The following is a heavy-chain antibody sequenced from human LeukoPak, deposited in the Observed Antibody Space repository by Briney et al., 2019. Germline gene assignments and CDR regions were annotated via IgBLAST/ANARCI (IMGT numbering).Heavy chain of an antibody. CDR1: GFTFSSYA. CDR2: ISGSGVST. Sequence: GGSLRLSCAASGFTFSSYAMSWVRQTPGQGLEWVSAISGSGVSTYYADSVKGRFTISRDNSKNTLYLQMNSLRAKDTAVYYCAKDQGNYEPHSVDYWGQGTLVTVSS. V-gene: IGHV3-23*01. D-gene: IGHD3-3*01. J-gene: IGHJ4*02. CDR3: AKDQGNYEPHSVDY.